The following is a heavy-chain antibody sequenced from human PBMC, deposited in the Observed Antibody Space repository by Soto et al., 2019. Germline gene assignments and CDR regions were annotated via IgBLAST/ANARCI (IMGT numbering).Heavy chain of an antibody. CDR2: ISYDGSNK. J-gene: IGHJ4*02. CDR3: AKAPIQLWLGGYFDY. CDR1: GFTFSSYG. Sequence: PGGSLRLSCAASGFTFSSYGMHWVRQAPGKGLEWVAVISYDGSNKYYADSVKGRFTISRDNSKNTLYLQMNSLRAEDTAVYYCAKAPIQLWLGGYFDYWGQGTLVTVSS. V-gene: IGHV3-30*18. D-gene: IGHD5-18*01.